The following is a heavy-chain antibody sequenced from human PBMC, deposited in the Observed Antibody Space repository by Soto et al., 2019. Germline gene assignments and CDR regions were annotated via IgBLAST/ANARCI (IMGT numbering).Heavy chain of an antibody. Sequence: QVQLVQSGAEVKKPGSSVTVSCKASGYTFTTKGFSWVRQAAGQGPEWMGWISAYSGNTNYVQNFQGRITITTDAATDTAYMELRSLRSDDTAMYYCARTYSNNWNAAYFDSWGQGTLVIVSS. D-gene: IGHD1-1*01. J-gene: IGHJ4*02. CDR2: ISAYSGNT. V-gene: IGHV1-18*01. CDR3: ARTYSNNWNAAYFDS. CDR1: GYTFTTKG.